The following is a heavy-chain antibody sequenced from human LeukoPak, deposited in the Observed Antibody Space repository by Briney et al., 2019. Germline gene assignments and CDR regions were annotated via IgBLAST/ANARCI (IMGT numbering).Heavy chain of an antibody. CDR2: ISYDGSNK. CDR3: ARGGGDGDYATYYYGMDV. V-gene: IGHV3-30-3*01. Sequence: GGSLRLSCAASGFTFSSYAMHWVRQAPGKGLEWVAVISYDGSNKYYADSVKGRFTFSRDNSKNTLYLQMNSLRAEDTAVYYCARGGGDGDYATYYYGMDVWGQGTTVTVSS. CDR1: GFTFSSYA. J-gene: IGHJ6*02. D-gene: IGHD4-17*01.